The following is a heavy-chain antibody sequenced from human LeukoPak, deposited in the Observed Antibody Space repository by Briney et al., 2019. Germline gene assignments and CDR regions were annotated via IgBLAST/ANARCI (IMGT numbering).Heavy chain of an antibody. J-gene: IGHJ6*02. CDR3: ARDAYSTYCSSTSCYDYYYYGMDV. CDR1: GGSISSYY. CDR2: IYTSGST. V-gene: IGHV4-4*07. Sequence: PSETLSLTCTVSGGSISSYYWSWIRQPAGKGPEWIGRIYTSGSTNYNPSLKSRVTMSVDTSKNQCSLKLSSVTAADTAVYYCARDAYSTYCSSTSCYDYYYYGMDVWGQGTTVTVSS. D-gene: IGHD2-2*01.